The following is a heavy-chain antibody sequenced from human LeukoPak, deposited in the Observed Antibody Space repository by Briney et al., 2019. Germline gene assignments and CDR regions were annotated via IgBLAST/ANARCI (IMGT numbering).Heavy chain of an antibody. Sequence: GSVKVSCKASGYTFTSYDINWVRQATGQGLEWMGWMNPNSGNTGYAQKFQGRVTMTRNTSISTAYMELSSLRSEDTAVYYCARTSPTYYYMDVWGKGTTVTVSS. V-gene: IGHV1-8*01. CDR2: MNPNSGNT. CDR1: GYTFTSYD. D-gene: IGHD4-17*01. CDR3: ARTSPTYYYMDV. J-gene: IGHJ6*03.